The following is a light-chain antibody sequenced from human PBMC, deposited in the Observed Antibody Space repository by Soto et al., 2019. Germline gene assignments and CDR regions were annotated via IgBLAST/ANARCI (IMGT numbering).Light chain of an antibody. J-gene: IGKJ2*01. CDR2: GAS. V-gene: IGKV3-20*01. Sequence: EIVLTQSPGPLSLSPGERATPSCRARQSVNSSYLAWYQQKPGQAPRLLIYGASSRATGIPDRFSGSGSGTDFTLTISRLEPEDFAVYYCQQYGSSPRYTFGQGTKLEIK. CDR3: QQYGSSPRYT. CDR1: QSVNSSY.